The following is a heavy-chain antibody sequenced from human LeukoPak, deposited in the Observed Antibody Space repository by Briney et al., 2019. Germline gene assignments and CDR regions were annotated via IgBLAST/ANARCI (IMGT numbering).Heavy chain of an antibody. CDR3: ARANGY. D-gene: IGHD2-8*01. Sequence: GGSLRLSCTASGFTFSTYSMTWVRQAPGKGLEWVSSISDSSTYIYYTDSVKGRFTISRGNAKNSLYLQMNSLRADDAAVYYCARANGYWGQGTLVTVSS. CDR1: GFTFSTYS. J-gene: IGHJ4*02. CDR2: ISDSSTYI. V-gene: IGHV3-21*01.